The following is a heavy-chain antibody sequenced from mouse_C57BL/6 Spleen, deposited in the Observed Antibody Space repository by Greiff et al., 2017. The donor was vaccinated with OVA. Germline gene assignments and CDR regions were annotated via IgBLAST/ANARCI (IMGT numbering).Heavy chain of an antibody. V-gene: IGHV1-82*01. D-gene: IGHD2-4*01. CDR2: IYPGDGDT. Sequence: QVQLQQSGPELVKPGASVKISCKASGYAFSSSWMNWVKQRPGKGLEWIGRIYPGDGDTNYNGKFKGKATLTADKSSSTAYMQLSSLTSEDSAVYFCAGEDYDYDVGFAYWGQGTLVTVSA. CDR1: GYAFSSSW. J-gene: IGHJ3*01. CDR3: AGEDYDYDVGFAY.